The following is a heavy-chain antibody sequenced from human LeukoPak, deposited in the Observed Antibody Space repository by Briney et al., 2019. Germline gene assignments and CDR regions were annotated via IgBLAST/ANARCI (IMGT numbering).Heavy chain of an antibody. D-gene: IGHD6-19*01. Sequence: ASVKVSCKASGYTFTSYDINWVRQATGQGLEWMGWMNPNSGNTGYAQKFQGRVTMTRNTSISTAYMELSSLRSEDTAVYYCARDDVAVAGTLDWGQGTLVTVSS. J-gene: IGHJ1*01. CDR1: GYTFTSYD. CDR2: MNPNSGNT. V-gene: IGHV1-8*01. CDR3: ARDDVAVAGTLD.